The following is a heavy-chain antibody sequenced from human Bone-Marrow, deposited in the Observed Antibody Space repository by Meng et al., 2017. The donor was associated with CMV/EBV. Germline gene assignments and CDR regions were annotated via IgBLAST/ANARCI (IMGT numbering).Heavy chain of an antibody. Sequence: SETLSLTCTVSGGSISNSYWNWIRQPPGKGLEWIGYIYYTGKTNYNPSLKSRVSISLDTSKKQFSLKLRSPTASDTAVYYCARAAPWEYYHGMDVCGQGTTVTVSS. V-gene: IGHV4-59*01. J-gene: IGHJ6*02. CDR3: ARAAPWEYYHGMDV. CDR2: IYYTGKT. D-gene: IGHD1-26*01. CDR1: GGSISNSY.